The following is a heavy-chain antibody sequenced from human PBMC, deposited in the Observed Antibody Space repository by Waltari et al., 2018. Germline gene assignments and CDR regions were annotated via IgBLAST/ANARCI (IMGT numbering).Heavy chain of an antibody. D-gene: IGHD3-10*01. V-gene: IGHV3-9*01. J-gene: IGHJ4*02. Sequence: EVQLVTSGGGLVQPGRSLRLACVGSGFRVDDYARYWVRQRQGKGLEWLSGIGWNSGAIGYADSVRGRFSTYRDNARKSLYLQMGRLRPEDTALYYCVKGGWGFGAFYEQHWGQGIQVTVSS. CDR3: VKGGWGFGAFYEQH. CDR1: GFRVDDYA. CDR2: IGWNSGAI.